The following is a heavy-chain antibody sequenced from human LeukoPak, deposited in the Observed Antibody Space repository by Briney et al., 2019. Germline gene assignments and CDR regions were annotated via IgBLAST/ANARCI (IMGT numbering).Heavy chain of an antibody. CDR2: ISSSSSYI. D-gene: IGHD2-15*01. J-gene: IGHJ5*02. Sequence: GGSLRLSCAASGFTFSSYSMNWVRQAPGKGLEWVSSISSSSSYIYYADSVKGRFTISRDNAKNSLYLQMNSLRAEDTAVYYCAREGYSPLSWFDPWGQGTLVTVSS. CDR3: AREGYSPLSWFDP. CDR1: GFTFSSYS. V-gene: IGHV3-21*01.